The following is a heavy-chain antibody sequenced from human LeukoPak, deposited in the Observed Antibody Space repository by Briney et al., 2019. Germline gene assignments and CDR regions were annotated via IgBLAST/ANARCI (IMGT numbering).Heavy chain of an antibody. V-gene: IGHV3-30*18. CDR1: GLTFSSYG. J-gene: IGHJ4*02. Sequence: GRSLRLSCAASGLTFSSYGMHWVRQAPGKGLEWVAVISYDGSNKYYADSVKGRFTISRDNSKNTLYLQMNSLRAEDTAVYYCAKDRGSGYYGNFDYWGQGTLVTVSS. CDR2: ISYDGSNK. CDR3: AKDRGSGYYGNFDY. D-gene: IGHD3-22*01.